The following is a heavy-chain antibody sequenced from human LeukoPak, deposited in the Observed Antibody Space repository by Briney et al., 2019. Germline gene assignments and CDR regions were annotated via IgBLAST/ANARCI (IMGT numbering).Heavy chain of an antibody. CDR1: GFTFSSCA. CDR3: AKDYRDLDY. Sequence: GGSLRLSCAASGFTFSSCAMSWVRQAPGKGLEWVSTISTAGGSTYFADSVKGRFTISRDNPKNTLYLQMNGLRAEDTAVYYCAKDYRDLDYWGQGTLVTVSS. V-gene: IGHV3-23*01. J-gene: IGHJ4*02. CDR2: ISTAGGST. D-gene: IGHD3-16*02.